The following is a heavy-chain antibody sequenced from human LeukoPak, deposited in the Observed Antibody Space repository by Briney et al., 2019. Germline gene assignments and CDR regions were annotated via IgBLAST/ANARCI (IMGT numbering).Heavy chain of an antibody. CDR2: MSYDGSNE. V-gene: IGHV3-30*04. CDR1: GFTFSSYA. D-gene: IGHD4-17*01. CDR3: ARDLYGDQEYFYYMDV. J-gene: IGHJ6*03. Sequence: GGSLRLSCTASGFTFSSYALHWVRQAPGKGLEWVALMSYDGSNEYYADSVKGRFTISRDNSKNTLYLQMNSLRVEDTAVYYCARDLYGDQEYFYYMDVWGRGTTVTVSS.